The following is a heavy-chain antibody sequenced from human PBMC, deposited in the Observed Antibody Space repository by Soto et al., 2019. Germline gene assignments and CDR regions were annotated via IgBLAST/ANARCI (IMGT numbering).Heavy chain of an antibody. CDR3: ARMAYYYDSSGSHYYDY. J-gene: IGHJ4*02. V-gene: IGHV2-70*04. D-gene: IGHD3-22*01. CDR2: IDWDDDK. Sequence: SGPTLGNPTQTLTLTGTFSGFSLSSRGMRVSWIRQPPGKALEWLARIDWDDDKFYTTSLQTRLTISKDTSKNQVVLTLTNTDPADTATYYCARMAYYYDSSGSHYYDYWGQGTLVTVSS. CDR1: GFSLSSRGMR.